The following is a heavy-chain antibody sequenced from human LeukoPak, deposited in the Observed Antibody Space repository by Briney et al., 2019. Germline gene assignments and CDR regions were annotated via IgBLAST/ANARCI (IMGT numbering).Heavy chain of an antibody. CDR1: GFTFSSYA. Sequence: PGGSLRLSCAASGFTFSSYAMHWVRQAPGKGLEWVAVISYDGSNKYYADSVKGRFTISRDNSKNTLYLQMNSLRAEDTAVYYCARDLWGSWIDAFDIWGQGTMVTVSS. D-gene: IGHD6-13*01. CDR2: ISYDGSNK. CDR3: ARDLWGSWIDAFDI. J-gene: IGHJ3*02. V-gene: IGHV3-30-3*01.